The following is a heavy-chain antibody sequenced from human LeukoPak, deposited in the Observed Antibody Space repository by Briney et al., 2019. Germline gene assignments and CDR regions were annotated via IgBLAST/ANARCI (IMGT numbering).Heavy chain of an antibody. D-gene: IGHD3-10*01. Sequence: SETLSLTCTVSGGSISGSGNFWGWVRQPPGRGLEWIASTYYSRNTYYNPSLKSRVTISVDTSKNQFSLKLSSVTAADTAVYYCAREWRGYYGSGGPNWFDPWGQGTLVTVSS. CDR1: GGSISGSGNF. J-gene: IGHJ5*02. V-gene: IGHV4-39*02. CDR3: AREWRGYYGSGGPNWFDP. CDR2: TYYSRNT.